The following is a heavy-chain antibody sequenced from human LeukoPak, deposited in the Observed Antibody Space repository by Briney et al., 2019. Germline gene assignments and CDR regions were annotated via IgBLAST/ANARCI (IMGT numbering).Heavy chain of an antibody. D-gene: IGHD1-26*01. CDR2: MSYDGSNK. J-gene: IGHJ3*02. CDR1: GFTFSSYA. V-gene: IGHV3-30*04. CDR3: ARGGSYLSAFDI. Sequence: GGSLRLSCAASGFTFSSYAMHWVRQAPGKGLEWVAAMSYDGSNKYYADSVKGRFTISRDNSENTLYLQMNSLRAEDTAVYYCARGGSYLSAFDIWGQGTMVTVSS.